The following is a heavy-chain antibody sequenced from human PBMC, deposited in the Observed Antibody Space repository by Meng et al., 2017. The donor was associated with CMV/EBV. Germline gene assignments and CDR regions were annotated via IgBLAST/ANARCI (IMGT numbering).Heavy chain of an antibody. V-gene: IGHV3-11*04. Sequence: GGSLRLSCTVSGGSISSSSYYWGWIRQPPGKGLEWVSYISSSGSTIYYADSVKGRFTISRDNAKNSLYLQMNSLRAEDTAVYYCARDKTYYYDSSGLLGGWGQGTLVTVS. D-gene: IGHD3-22*01. CDR1: GGSISSSSYY. CDR2: ISSSGSTI. J-gene: IGHJ4*02. CDR3: ARDKTYYYDSSGLLGG.